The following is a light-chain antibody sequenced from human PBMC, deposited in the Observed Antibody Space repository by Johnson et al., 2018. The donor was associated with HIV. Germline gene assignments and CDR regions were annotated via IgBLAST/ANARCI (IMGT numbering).Light chain of an antibody. CDR2: DNN. J-gene: IGLJ1*01. V-gene: IGLV1-51*01. CDR3: GTWDSSLSAHYV. CDR1: SFNIGNNY. Sequence: QSVLTQPPSVSAAPGQKVTISCSGSSFNIGNNYVSWYQQLPGTVPKLLIYDNNKRPSGIPDRFSGSKSGTSATLGITGLQTGDEADYYCGTWDSSLSAHYVFGTGTKITVL.